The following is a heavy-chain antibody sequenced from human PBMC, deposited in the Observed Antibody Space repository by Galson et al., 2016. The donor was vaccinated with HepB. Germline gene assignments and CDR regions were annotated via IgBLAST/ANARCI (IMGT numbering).Heavy chain of an antibody. CDR1: GGSFSDYL. J-gene: IGHJ6*02. D-gene: IGHD4-17*01. CDR2: ISHSGRT. CDR3: ARAATGDYLYYGVDV. Sequence: ETLSLTCAVNGGSFSDYLWTWIRQPPGKGLEWIGDISHSGRTDYNPSLKSRLAISVESSKNHFSLKMTSVTAADTGVYFCARAATGDYLYYGVDVWGQGTMVTVSS. V-gene: IGHV4-34*01.